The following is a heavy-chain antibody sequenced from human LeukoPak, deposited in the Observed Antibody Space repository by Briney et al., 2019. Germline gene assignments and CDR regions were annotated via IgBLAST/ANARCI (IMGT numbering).Heavy chain of an antibody. CDR2: ISSSSSYI. J-gene: IGHJ6*03. CDR1: GFTFSSYS. D-gene: IGHD4-17*01. Sequence: PGGSLRLSCAASGFTFSSYSMNWGRQAPGKGLEWVSSISSSSSYIYYADSVKGRFTISRDNAKNSLYLQMNSLRAEDTAVYYCAREPTTVTPIGYMDVWGKGTTVTVSS. CDR3: AREPTTVTPIGYMDV. V-gene: IGHV3-21*01.